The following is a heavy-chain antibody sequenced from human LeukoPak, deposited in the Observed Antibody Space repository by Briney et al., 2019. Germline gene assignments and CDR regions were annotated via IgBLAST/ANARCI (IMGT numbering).Heavy chain of an antibody. Sequence: GGSLRLSCAVSGFTVNSYWMHWVRQGPGKGLVWVSHINSDGSTAGYADSVKGRFTISRDSAKNTLYLEMNNLRAEDTAVYYCARGYNYRFEYWGQGTLVIVSS. V-gene: IGHV3-74*01. CDR1: GFTVNSYW. D-gene: IGHD5-24*01. CDR2: INSDGSTA. CDR3: ARGYNYRFEY. J-gene: IGHJ4*02.